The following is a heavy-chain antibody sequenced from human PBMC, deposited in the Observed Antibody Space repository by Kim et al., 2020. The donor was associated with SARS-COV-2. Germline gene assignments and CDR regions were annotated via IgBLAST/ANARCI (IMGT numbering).Heavy chain of an antibody. V-gene: IGHV4-61*08. D-gene: IGHD3-10*01. CDR2: IYYNGRT. J-gene: IGHJ4*02. CDR3: TTGLWYPSHY. CDR1: GGSISTGDYY. Sequence: SETLSLRCTVSGGSISTGDYYCSWIRQSPGKTLEWIGYIYYNGRTSYNPSLESRVAISIDTSKNEFSLHLNSVTAADTAVYYCTTGLWYPSHYWGPGTLVTVSS.